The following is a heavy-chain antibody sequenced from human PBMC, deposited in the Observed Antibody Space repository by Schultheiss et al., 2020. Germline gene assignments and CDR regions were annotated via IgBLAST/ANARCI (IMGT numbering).Heavy chain of an antibody. CDR1: GFTFSDFS. CDR2: LSTSPYNI. D-gene: IGHD5-12*01. V-gene: IGHV3-11*01. Sequence: GGSLRLSCAASGFTFSDFSISWIRRPPGKGLEWVSYLSTSPYNIYYSHSVRGRFTSSWDNAKNSLSLQMTGLRAEDTAVYYCAIHSRGANDYIQPADSYYALDLWGRGTTVTVSS. CDR3: AIHSRGANDYIQPADSYYALDL. J-gene: IGHJ6*02.